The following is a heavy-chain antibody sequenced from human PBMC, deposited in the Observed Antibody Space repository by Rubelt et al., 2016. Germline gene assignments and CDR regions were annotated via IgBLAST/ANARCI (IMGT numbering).Heavy chain of an antibody. CDR3: ARQRRGFDS. V-gene: IGHV4-61*01. J-gene: IGHJ4*02. D-gene: IGHD3-10*01. CDR1: SGSVSSNPDY. Sequence: QVQLQESGSGLVRPSETLSLTCSVSSGSVSSNPDYWNWIRQPPGKGLEWLGYIYYTGSFKYNPSLQGGVSMSVDTSRNRFSLRLTSVTTADTAIYCCARQRRGFDSWGQGALVTVSS. CDR2: IYYTGSF.